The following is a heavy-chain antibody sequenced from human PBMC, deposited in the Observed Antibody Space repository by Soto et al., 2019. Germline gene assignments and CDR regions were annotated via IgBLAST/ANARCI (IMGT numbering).Heavy chain of an antibody. V-gene: IGHV4-39*01. Sequence: PPESMSPTSTVSAGSIASGSYYWGWILQPPGKGLEWIGSIYYSGSTSYKPSLKSRVTISVDTSKSQFSLKLSSVTAADTAVYYCARRLTPLRGNWFALWGQGTLVTVPA. CDR1: AGSIASGSYY. CDR2: IYYSGST. D-gene: IGHD3-10*01. CDR3: ARRLTPLRGNWFAL. J-gene: IGHJ5*02.